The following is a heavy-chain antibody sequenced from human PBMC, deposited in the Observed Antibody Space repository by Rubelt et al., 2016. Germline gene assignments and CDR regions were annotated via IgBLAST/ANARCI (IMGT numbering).Heavy chain of an antibody. CDR2: INSDGGIT. D-gene: IGHD3-10*01. CDR3: ARGYYGSGSYYFPIDY. Sequence: EVQLVESGGGLVQPGGSLRLSCAASGFTFSSYAMHWVRQAPGKGLEYVSAINSDGGITYYADSVKGRFTISRDNSNNTLNLQMGSLRAEDMAVYYCARGYYGSGSYYFPIDYWGQGTLVTVSS. J-gene: IGHJ4*02. V-gene: IGHV3-64*07. CDR1: GFTFSSYA.